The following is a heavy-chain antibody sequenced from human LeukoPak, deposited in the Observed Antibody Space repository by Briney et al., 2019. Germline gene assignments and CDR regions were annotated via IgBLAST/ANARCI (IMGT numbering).Heavy chain of an antibody. CDR3: TTVTHFYL. V-gene: IGHV3-15*05. CDR2: IQHGGTT. CDR1: GFSFGGAW. D-gene: IGHD2/OR15-2a*01. Sequence: GGSLRLSXATSGFSFGGAWLSWVRQAPGKGLEWIGRIQHGGTTHYAAPLSSRFTISRDDSKATLYLHMNNLKTEDTAIYYCTTVTHFYLGGQGILVTVSS. J-gene: IGHJ4*02.